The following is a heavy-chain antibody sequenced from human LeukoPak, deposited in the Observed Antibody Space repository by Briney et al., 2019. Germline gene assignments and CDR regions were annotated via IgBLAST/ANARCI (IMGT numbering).Heavy chain of an antibody. CDR3: SRGLDSRKLGY. V-gene: IGHV4-31*03. CDR2: IHPSGML. D-gene: IGHD3-22*01. Sequence: SETLSLTCTVSGASFNSDDQYWNWIRQSPGKGLEWIGSIHPSGMLYNDPSLESRITMSRDTSKNQFSLNLNSVTAADTAVYFCSRGLDSRKLGYWGQGILVTVSS. CDR1: GASFNSDDQY. J-gene: IGHJ4*02.